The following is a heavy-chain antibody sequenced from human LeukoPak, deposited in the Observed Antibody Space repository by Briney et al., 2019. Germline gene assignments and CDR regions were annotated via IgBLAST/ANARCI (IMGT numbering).Heavy chain of an antibody. CDR2: MNHSGAS. CDR3: ARGVYGDYKFDY. Sequence: SETLSLTCVVYSESFSGYYWSWIRQPPGKGLEWIAEMNHSGASSHNPSLKSRVSISLDTSKNHFSLNLRSVTAADTAVYYCARGVYGDYKFDYWGQGTLVTVSS. D-gene: IGHD4-17*01. J-gene: IGHJ4*02. CDR1: SESFSGYY. V-gene: IGHV4-34*01.